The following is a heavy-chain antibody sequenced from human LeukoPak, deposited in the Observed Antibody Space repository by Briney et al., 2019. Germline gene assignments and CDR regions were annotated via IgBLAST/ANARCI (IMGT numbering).Heavy chain of an antibody. Sequence: ASVKVSCKASGYTFTSYDINWVRQATGQGLEWMGWMNPNSGNTGYAQKFRGRVTITRNTSISTAYMELSSLRSEDTAVYYCARGAPLEWVYNWFDPWGQGTLVTVSS. D-gene: IGHD3-3*01. CDR1: GYTFTSYD. J-gene: IGHJ5*02. CDR2: MNPNSGNT. CDR3: ARGAPLEWVYNWFDP. V-gene: IGHV1-8*03.